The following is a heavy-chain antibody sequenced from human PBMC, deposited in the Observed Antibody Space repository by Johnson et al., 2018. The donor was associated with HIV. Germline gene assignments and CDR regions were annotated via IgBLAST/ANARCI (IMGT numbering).Heavy chain of an antibody. CDR2: LKRNTDGGTI. Sequence: VQLVECGGGLVKPGGSLRLSCEASGFTFSNAWMTWVRQAPGKGLEWGGHLKRNTDGGTIDYAAPVTGRFTLSSDNSKNTLYLQMNSLRAEDPAVYYCAKDHYYYDSSGSAIDAFDIWGQGTMVTVSS. V-gene: IGHV3-15*01. D-gene: IGHD3-22*01. CDR1: GFTFSNAW. CDR3: AKDHYYYDSSGSAIDAFDI. J-gene: IGHJ3*02.